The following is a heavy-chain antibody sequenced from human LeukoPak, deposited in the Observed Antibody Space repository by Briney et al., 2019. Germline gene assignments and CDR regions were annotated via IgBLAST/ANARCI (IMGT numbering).Heavy chain of an antibody. CDR3: VGSHDFWSGSGY. V-gene: IGHV3-21*04. J-gene: IGHJ4*02. CDR2: ISSSSSYI. D-gene: IGHD3-3*01. Sequence: GGSLRLSCAASGFTFSSYSMNWVRQAPGKGLEWVSSISSSSSYIYYADSVKGRFTISRDNSKNTLYLQMNSLRAEDTAVYYCVGSHDFWSGSGYWGQGTLVTVSS. CDR1: GFTFSSYS.